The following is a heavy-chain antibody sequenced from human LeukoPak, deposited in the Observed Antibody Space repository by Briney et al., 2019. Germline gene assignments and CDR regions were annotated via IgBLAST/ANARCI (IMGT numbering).Heavy chain of an antibody. CDR1: GGSISSSSYY. J-gene: IGHJ4*02. D-gene: IGHD3-10*01. Sequence: SETLSLTCTVSGGSISSSSYYWGWIRQPPGKGLEWIGSIYYSGSTYYNPSLKSRVTISVGTSKNQFSLKLSSVTAADTAVYYCARVSGVRGVIDYWGQGTLVTVSS. V-gene: IGHV4-39*07. CDR3: ARVSGVRGVIDY. CDR2: IYYSGST.